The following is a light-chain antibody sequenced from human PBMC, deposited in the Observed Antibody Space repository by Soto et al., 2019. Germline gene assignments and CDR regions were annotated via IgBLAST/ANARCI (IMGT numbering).Light chain of an antibody. CDR2: GAS. CDR1: QGVSSN. J-gene: IGKJ1*01. Sequence: EIVMTQSPATLSVSPGERATLSCRASQGVSSNLAWYHQKPGQAPRLLIYGASTRATGIPARFSGGGSGTEFTLTISSLQSEDFAVYYCQQYNNWPRTFGQGTKVDIK. V-gene: IGKV3-15*01. CDR3: QQYNNWPRT.